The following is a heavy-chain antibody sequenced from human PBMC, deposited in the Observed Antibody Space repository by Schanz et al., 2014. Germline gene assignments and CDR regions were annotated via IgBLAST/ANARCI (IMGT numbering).Heavy chain of an antibody. J-gene: IGHJ3*01. CDR2: IYINSGST. CDR3: ARDEGRDGYNLAFDV. D-gene: IGHD5-12*01. Sequence: EQVVESGGGLVQPGGSLRLSCAASGFSFVEAWMSWVRQAPGKGLEWVSSIYINSGSTNYADSVKGRFIISRDSSKNTLFLQMNSLRAEDTAVYFCARDEGRDGYNLAFDVWGQGTLVTVSS. CDR1: GFSFVEAW. V-gene: IGHV3-23*04.